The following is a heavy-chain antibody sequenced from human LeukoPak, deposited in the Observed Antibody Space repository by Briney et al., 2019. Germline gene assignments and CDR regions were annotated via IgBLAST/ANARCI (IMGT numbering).Heavy chain of an antibody. V-gene: IGHV3-53*01. D-gene: IGHD4-17*01. CDR2: IYSGGST. Sequence: GGTLRLSCAASGFTVSSNYLSWDRQAPGKGLEWVSVIYSGGSTYYADSVKGRFTISRDNSKNTLYLLMNSLNAEPDGVCCCARGSLDCGDYFAFDIWGQGTMVTVSS. J-gene: IGHJ3*02. CDR3: ARGSLDCGDYFAFDI. CDR1: GFTVSSNY.